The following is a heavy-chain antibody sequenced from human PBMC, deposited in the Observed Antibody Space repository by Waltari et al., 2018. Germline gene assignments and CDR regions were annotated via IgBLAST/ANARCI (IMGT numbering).Heavy chain of an antibody. Sequence: EVQLLESGGGLVQPGGSLRLSCAAPCFTFSSYAMSWVRQAQGKGLEVVSAMSGSGGSTYYADSGKGRFTISRDNSKNTLYLQMNSLRAEDTAVYYCAKDGIAGSFDYWGQGTLVTVSS. V-gene: IGHV3-23*01. CDR2: MSGSGGST. CDR3: AKDGIAGSFDY. D-gene: IGHD3-10*01. CDR1: CFTFSSYA. J-gene: IGHJ4*02.